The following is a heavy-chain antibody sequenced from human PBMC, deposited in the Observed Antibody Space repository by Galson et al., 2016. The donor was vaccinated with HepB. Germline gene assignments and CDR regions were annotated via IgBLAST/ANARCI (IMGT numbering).Heavy chain of an antibody. CDR1: GLTFSRCD. J-gene: IGHJ4*02. CDR2: IKEDGSKE. D-gene: IGHD3-16*01. V-gene: IGHV3-7*03. CDR3: ARDRTDHGSGTYGHDS. Sequence: SLRLSCAASGLTFSRCDMHWVRQAPGKGLEWVANIKEDGSKEYYVDSVKGRFTVSRDNAKNSLYLQMNNLRAEDTAMYYCARDRTDHGSGTYGHDSWGQGTLVTVSS.